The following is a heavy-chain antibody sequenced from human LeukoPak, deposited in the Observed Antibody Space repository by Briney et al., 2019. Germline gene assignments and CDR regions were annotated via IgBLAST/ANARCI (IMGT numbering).Heavy chain of an antibody. CDR2: IYSDGST. V-gene: IGHV3-53*01. J-gene: IGHJ3*02. CDR1: GFTVSRNY. Sequence: GGSLRLSCAASGFTVSRNYMSWVRQAPGKGLEWVSEIYSDGSTYYAASVKGRFSISRDNSKNTVYLQMSSLRAEDTAIYYCARELREHGVFDIWGQGTMVTVPS. CDR3: ARELREHGVFDI. D-gene: IGHD1-26*01.